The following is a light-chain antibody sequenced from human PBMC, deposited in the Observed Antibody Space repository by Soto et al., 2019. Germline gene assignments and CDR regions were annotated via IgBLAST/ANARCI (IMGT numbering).Light chain of an antibody. CDR1: SSDVGGYNY. Sequence: QSVLTQPPSASGSPGQSFTLSCTGTSSDVGGYNYVSWYQQHPGKAPKLIIYEVSKRPSRVPDRFSGSKSGNTASLTVSGLQAEDEADYYGSSYSGGNNLLFGGGTKLTGL. V-gene: IGLV2-8*01. CDR3: SSYSGGNNLL. CDR2: EVS. J-gene: IGLJ2*01.